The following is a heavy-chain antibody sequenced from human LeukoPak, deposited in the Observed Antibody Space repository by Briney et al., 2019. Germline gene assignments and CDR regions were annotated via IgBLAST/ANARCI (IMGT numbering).Heavy chain of an antibody. J-gene: IGHJ3*02. CDR2: INHSGST. D-gene: IGHD6-19*01. V-gene: IGHV4-34*01. CDR1: GGSFSSYY. CDR3: ARGPGYSSGCHAFDI. Sequence: SETLSLTCAVYGGSFSSYYWSWIRQPPGKGLEWIGEINHSGSTNYNPSLKSRVTISVDTSKNQFSLKLSSVTAADTAVYYCARGPGYSSGCHAFDIWGQGTMVTVSS.